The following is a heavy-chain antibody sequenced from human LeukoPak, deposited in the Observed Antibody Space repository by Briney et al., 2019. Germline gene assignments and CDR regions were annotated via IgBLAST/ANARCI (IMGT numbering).Heavy chain of an antibody. J-gene: IGHJ4*02. Sequence: GGSLRLSCAASGFTLSNYAMHWVRQPAGEGLEWVSALGTAGDTFYPGSVKGRFTISRDKAKKSLFLQMNSLRAEDTAVYYCARQNTPHGNFDYWGQGTLVTVSS. CDR3: ARQNTPHGNFDY. CDR2: LGTAGDT. D-gene: IGHD5-24*01. CDR1: GFTLSNYA. V-gene: IGHV3-13*01.